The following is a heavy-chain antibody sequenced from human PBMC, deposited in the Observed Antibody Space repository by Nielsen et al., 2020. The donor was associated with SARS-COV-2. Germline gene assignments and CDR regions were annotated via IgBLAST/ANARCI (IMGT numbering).Heavy chain of an antibody. D-gene: IGHD6-13*01. J-gene: IGHJ6*02. Sequence: GESLKISCAASGFTVSSNYMSWVRQAPGKGLEWVSVIYSGGSTYYADSVKGRFTISRDNSKNTLYLQMNSLRAEDTAVYYCARGGAAAPYYYYGMDVWGQGTTVTVS. V-gene: IGHV3-66*01. CDR1: GFTVSSNY. CDR3: ARGGAAAPYYYYGMDV. CDR2: IYSGGST.